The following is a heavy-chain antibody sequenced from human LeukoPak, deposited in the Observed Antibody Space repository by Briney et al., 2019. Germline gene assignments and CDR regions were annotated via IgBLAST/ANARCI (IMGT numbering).Heavy chain of an antibody. CDR2: IHHGGRT. V-gene: IGHV4-34*01. CDR1: DGSVSGYY. CDR3: ARHGGWYFAL. Sequence: PSETLSLTCAVYDGSVSGYYWSWIRQPPGKGLEWIGEIHHGGRTKYHPALKSRVTISADTPNNKFSLKLSSMTAADTAVHFCARHGGWYFALWGPGTLVTVSS. D-gene: IGHD3-10*01. J-gene: IGHJ2*01.